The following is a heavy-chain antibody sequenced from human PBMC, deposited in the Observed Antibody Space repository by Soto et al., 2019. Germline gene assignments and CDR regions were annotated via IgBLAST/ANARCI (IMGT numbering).Heavy chain of an antibody. CDR2: INPNTGGT. Sequence: QVQLVQSGAEVKKPGASVKVSCKASGYTFTGYYMHWVRQAPGQGLEWMGWINPNTGGTNSAQKFQGRVTVTRDTSISTAYMELSRLTSDDTAVYYCARESLDRHDAFDIWGQGTMVTVSS. J-gene: IGHJ3*02. CDR3: ARESLDRHDAFDI. CDR1: GYTFTGYY. D-gene: IGHD3-9*01. V-gene: IGHV1-2*02.